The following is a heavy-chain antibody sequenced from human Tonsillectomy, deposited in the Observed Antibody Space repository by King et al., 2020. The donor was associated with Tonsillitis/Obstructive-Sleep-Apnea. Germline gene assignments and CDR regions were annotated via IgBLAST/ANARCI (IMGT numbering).Heavy chain of an antibody. CDR2: IYYSGST. CDR3: ARFNWNLFDP. V-gene: IGHV4-59*01. J-gene: IGHJ5*02. Sequence: LQLQESGPGLVKPSETLSLTCTVSGGSISSYYWSWIRQPPGKGLEWIGYIYYSGSTNYNPSLKSRVTISVDTSKNQFSLKLSSVTAADTAVYYCARFNWNLFDPWGQGTLVTVSS. D-gene: IGHD1-20*01. CDR1: GGSISSYY.